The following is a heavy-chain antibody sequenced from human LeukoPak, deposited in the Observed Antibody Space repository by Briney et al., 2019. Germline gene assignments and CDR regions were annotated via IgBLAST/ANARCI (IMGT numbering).Heavy chain of an antibody. CDR2: ISYDGSNK. CDR1: GFTLSSYG. V-gene: IGHV3-30*18. J-gene: IGHJ4*02. D-gene: IGHD1-26*01. Sequence: GGSLRLSCAASGFTLSSYGMHWVRQAPGKGLEWVAVISYDGSNKYYADSVKGRFTISRDNSKNTLYLQMNSLRAEDTAVYYCAKDLGGVSTYWGQGTLVTVSS. CDR3: AKDLGGVSTY.